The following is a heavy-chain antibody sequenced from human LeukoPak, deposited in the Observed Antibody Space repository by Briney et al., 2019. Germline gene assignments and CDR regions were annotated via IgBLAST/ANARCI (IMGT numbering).Heavy chain of an antibody. Sequence: GGSLRLSCAASGFTFSSYEMNWVRQAPGKGLEWVAYISSSGSTIYYADSVKGRFTISRDNAKNSLYLQMNSLRAGDTAVYYCARTIEMATISYFDYWGQGTLVTVSS. CDR3: ARTIEMATISYFDY. D-gene: IGHD5-24*01. CDR2: ISSSGSTI. CDR1: GFTFSSYE. V-gene: IGHV3-48*03. J-gene: IGHJ4*02.